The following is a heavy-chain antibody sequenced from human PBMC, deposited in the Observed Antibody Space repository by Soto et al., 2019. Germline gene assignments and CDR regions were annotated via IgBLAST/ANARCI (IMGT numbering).Heavy chain of an antibody. D-gene: IGHD5-18*01. J-gene: IGHJ3*02. Sequence: PSQTLSLTCAISGDSVSSNSAAWNWIRQSPSRGLEWLGRTYYRSKWYNDYAVSVKSRITINPDTSKNQFSLQLNSVTPEDTAVYYCARDLGTDTGAAPRHDAFDIWGQGTMVTVSS. CDR3: ARDLGTDTGAAPRHDAFDI. CDR2: TYYRSKWYN. CDR1: GDSVSSNSAA. V-gene: IGHV6-1*01.